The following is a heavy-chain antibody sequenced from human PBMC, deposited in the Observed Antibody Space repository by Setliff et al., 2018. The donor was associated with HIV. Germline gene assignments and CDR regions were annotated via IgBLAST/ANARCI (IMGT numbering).Heavy chain of an antibody. CDR3: AKDRVGYCSSISCPGGFDY. Sequence: GGSLRLSCAASGFIFSSYAMHWVRQAPGKGLEWVAVMSYDGNNKYYADSVKGRFTISRDNSKNTLFLQMNSLRPEDTALYYCAKDRVGYCSSISCPGGFDYWGQGTLVTVSS. J-gene: IGHJ4*02. CDR1: GFIFSSYA. D-gene: IGHD2-2*03. CDR2: MSYDGNNK. V-gene: IGHV3-30*01.